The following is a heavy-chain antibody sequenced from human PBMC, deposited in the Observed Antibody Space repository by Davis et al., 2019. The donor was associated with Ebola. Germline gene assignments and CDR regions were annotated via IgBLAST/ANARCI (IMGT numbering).Heavy chain of an antibody. CDR2: SHYSGST. CDR1: GVSITSYY. D-gene: IGHD3-9*01. CDR3: ARGRSDWLLYDLDAFDI. V-gene: IGHV4-59*12. J-gene: IGHJ3*02. Sequence: SETLSLTCTVSGVSITSYYWSWVRQPPGKGLEWIGYSHYSGSTNYNPSLKSRVTISTDTSRSQFSLKLSSVTAADTAVYYCARGRSDWLLYDLDAFDIWGQGTMVTVSS.